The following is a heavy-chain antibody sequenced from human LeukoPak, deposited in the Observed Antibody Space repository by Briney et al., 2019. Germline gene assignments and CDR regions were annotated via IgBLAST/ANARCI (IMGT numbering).Heavy chain of an antibody. CDR1: GYTFTAYY. V-gene: IGHV1-2*02. J-gene: IGHJ4*02. D-gene: IGHD2-2*01. CDR2: INPNSGGT. Sequence: ASVKVSCKASGYTFTAYYMHWVRQAPGQGLEWMGWINPNSGGTNYAQKFQGRVTMTRDTSISTAYMELSRLRSHDTAVYYCARAYCSRSSCYQAPAEYWGQGTLVTVSS. CDR3: ARAYCSRSSCYQAPAEY.